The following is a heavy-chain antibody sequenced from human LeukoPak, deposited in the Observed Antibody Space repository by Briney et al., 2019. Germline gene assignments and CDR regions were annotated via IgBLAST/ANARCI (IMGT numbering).Heavy chain of an antibody. CDR2: IYYSGST. Sequence: SETLSLTCTVSGGSISSYYWSWIRQPPGKGLEWIGYIYYSGSTNYNPSLKSRVTISVDKSKNQFSLKLSSVTAADTAVYYCASLNPIPFDYWGQGTLVTVSS. V-gene: IGHV4-59*12. D-gene: IGHD2-2*02. CDR3: ASLNPIPFDY. CDR1: GGSISSYY. J-gene: IGHJ4*02.